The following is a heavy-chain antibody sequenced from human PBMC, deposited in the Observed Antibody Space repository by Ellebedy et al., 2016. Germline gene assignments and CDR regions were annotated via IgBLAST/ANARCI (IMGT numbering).Heavy chain of an antibody. Sequence: GGSLRLSCAASGFTFSSNYMSWVRQAPGKGLEWISVIYSGGSTYYADSVKGRFTISRDNSKNTLYLQMNSLRAEDTAVYYCARVEGASGWYDFDYWGQGTLVTVSS. CDR1: GFTFSSNY. D-gene: IGHD6-19*01. CDR2: IYSGGST. V-gene: IGHV3-53*01. CDR3: ARVEGASGWYDFDY. J-gene: IGHJ4*02.